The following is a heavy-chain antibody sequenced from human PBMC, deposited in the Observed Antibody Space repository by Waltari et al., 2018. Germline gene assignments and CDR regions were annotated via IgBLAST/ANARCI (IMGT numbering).Heavy chain of an antibody. CDR2: IIPIFGTA. V-gene: IGHV1-69*08. D-gene: IGHD2-2*01. CDR1: GGTFSSYA. J-gene: IGHJ4*02. CDR3: ARNRWGVVPAAAFDY. Sequence: QVQLVQSGAEVKKPGSSVKVSCKASGGTFSSYAISWVRQAPGQGLEWMGRIIPIFGTATYAQKFQGRVTITADKSTSTAYMELSSLRSEDTAVYYCARNRWGVVPAAAFDYWGQGTLVTVSS.